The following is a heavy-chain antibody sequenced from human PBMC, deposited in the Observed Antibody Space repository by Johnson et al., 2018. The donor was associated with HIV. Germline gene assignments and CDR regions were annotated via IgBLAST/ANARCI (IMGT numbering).Heavy chain of an antibody. CDR3: TREGYGSGYHETDAFDI. CDR2: ISYDGSNK. Sequence: QVQLVESGGGVVQPGRSLRLSCVASGFTFRSYAMHWVRQAPGKGLEWVAVISYDGSNKYYADSVKGRFTISSDDSKNMAYLQMNSLKTEDTAVYYCTREGYGSGYHETDAFDIWGQGTMVTVSS. D-gene: IGHD3-22*01. CDR1: GFTFRSYA. V-gene: IGHV3-30-3*01. J-gene: IGHJ3*02.